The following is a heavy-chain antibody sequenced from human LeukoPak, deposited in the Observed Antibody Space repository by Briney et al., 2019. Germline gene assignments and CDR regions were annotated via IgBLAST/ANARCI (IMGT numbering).Heavy chain of an antibody. Sequence: GGSLRLSCAASGFTFSNAWMSWVRQAPGKGLEWVGRIKSKTDGGTTDYAAPVKGRFTISRDDSKNTLYLQMNSLKTEDTAVYYCTTLSVAGGLHASWYWGQGTLVTVSS. CDR2: IKSKTDGGTT. J-gene: IGHJ4*02. CDR3: TTLSVAGGLHASWY. CDR1: GFTFSNAW. D-gene: IGHD6-19*01. V-gene: IGHV3-15*01.